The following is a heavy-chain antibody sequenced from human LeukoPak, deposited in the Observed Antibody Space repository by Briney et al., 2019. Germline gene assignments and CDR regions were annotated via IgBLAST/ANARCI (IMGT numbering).Heavy chain of an antibody. Sequence: PSETLSLTCTVSGGSISSSSYYWGWIRQPPGKGLEWIGSIYYSGSTYYNPSLKSRVTISVDTSKNQFSLKLSSVTAADTAVYYCARSEWAVAGDFDYWGQGTLVTVSS. D-gene: IGHD6-19*01. J-gene: IGHJ4*02. CDR3: ARSEWAVAGDFDY. V-gene: IGHV4-39*01. CDR2: IYYSGST. CDR1: GGSISSSSYY.